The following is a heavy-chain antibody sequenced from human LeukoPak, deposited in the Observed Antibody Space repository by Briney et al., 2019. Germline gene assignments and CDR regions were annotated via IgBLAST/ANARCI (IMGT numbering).Heavy chain of an antibody. CDR2: ISSSGSTI. CDR1: GFTFSSYE. J-gene: IGHJ4*02. CDR3: ARGADGYNLFDY. Sequence: PSGGSLRLSCAASGFTFSSYEMNWVRQAPGKGLEWVSYISSSGSTIYYADSVKGRFTISRDNAKNSLYLQMNSLRAEDTAVYYCARGADGYNLFDYWGQGTLVTVSS. D-gene: IGHD5-24*01. V-gene: IGHV3-48*03.